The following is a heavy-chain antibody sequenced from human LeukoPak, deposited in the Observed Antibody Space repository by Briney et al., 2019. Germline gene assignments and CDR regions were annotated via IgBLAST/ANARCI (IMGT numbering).Heavy chain of an antibody. D-gene: IGHD4-17*01. J-gene: IGHJ4*02. CDR3: AKSPYGDYRGYYFDY. Sequence: PGRSLRLSCAASGFTFSSYGMHWVRQAPGKGLEWVAVMWYDGSNKYYADSVKGRFTISRDNSKNTLYLQMNSLRAEDTAVYYCAKSPYGDYRGYYFDYWGQGTLVTVSS. V-gene: IGHV3-33*06. CDR2: MWYDGSNK. CDR1: GFTFSSYG.